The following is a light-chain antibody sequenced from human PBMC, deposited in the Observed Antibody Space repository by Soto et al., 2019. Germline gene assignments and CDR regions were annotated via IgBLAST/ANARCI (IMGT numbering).Light chain of an antibody. V-gene: IGLV2-11*01. J-gene: IGLJ1*01. Sequence: HSALTQPRSVSGSPGQSVTLSCTGTSSDVGNYDYVSWYQQHPGMAPKLIIYDVIKRPSGVPDRFSGSKSGNTASLTISGLQAEDEADYYCCSYAGSYIQYVFGTGTKVTVL. CDR1: SSDVGNYDY. CDR3: CSYAGSYIQYV. CDR2: DVI.